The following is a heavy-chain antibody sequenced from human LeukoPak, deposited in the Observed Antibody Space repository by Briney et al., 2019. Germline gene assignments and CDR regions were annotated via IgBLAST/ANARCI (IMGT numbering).Heavy chain of an antibody. CDR1: GFTFSDYY. Sequence: GRSLRLSCTASGFTFSDYYMSWIRQAPGKGLQWVSSISSSGAKTYYADSVKGRVTISRDNAKNSYYLEMNSLVAEDTAVYYCARDPIAVVGGGSFDYWGQGILVTVSS. D-gene: IGHD6-19*01. CDR3: ARDPIAVVGGGSFDY. CDR2: ISSSGAKT. V-gene: IGHV3-11*04. J-gene: IGHJ4*02.